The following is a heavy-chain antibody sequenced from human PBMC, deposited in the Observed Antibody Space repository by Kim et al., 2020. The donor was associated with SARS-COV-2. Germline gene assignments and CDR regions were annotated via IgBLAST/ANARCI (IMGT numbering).Heavy chain of an antibody. J-gene: IGHJ6*02. CDR3: ARGGGFWSGYNGMDV. CDR2: INSDGSST. V-gene: IGHV3-74*01. D-gene: IGHD3-3*01. CDR1: GFTFSSYW. Sequence: GGSLRLSCAASGFTFSSYWMHWVRQAPGKGLVWVSRINSDGSSTSYADSVKGRFTISRDNAKNTLYLQMNSLRAEDTAVYYCARGGGFWSGYNGMDVWGQGTTVTVSS.